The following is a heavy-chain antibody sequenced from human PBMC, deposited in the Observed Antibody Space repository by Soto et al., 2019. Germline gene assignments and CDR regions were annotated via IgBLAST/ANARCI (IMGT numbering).Heavy chain of an antibody. CDR2: MNPGRGDT. CDR3: ARMASFGSLNWFDP. J-gene: IGHJ5*02. V-gene: IGHV1-8*01. D-gene: IGHD5-18*01. CDR1: GYVFSNHD. Sequence: VPVKVSCKASGYVFSNHDVSWLRQANGQELEWMGWMNPGRGDTGYAQKFQGRVTMTRNISIATAYMELSSLRADDTAIYYCARMASFGSLNWFDPWGQGTLVTVSS.